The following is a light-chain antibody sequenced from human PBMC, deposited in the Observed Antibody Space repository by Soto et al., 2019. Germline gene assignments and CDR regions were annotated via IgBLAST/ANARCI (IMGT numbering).Light chain of an antibody. J-gene: IGKJ5*01. CDR1: QSVSSS. V-gene: IGKV3-20*01. CDR2: DAS. CDR3: QQYGSSPFT. Sequence: ILLPQSPTTLSLAPGERATLSCRASQSVSSSLAWYQQRPGQAPRLLIYDASNRATGIPDRFSGSGSGTDFTLTISRLEPEDFAVYYCQQYGSSPFTFGQGTRPEIK.